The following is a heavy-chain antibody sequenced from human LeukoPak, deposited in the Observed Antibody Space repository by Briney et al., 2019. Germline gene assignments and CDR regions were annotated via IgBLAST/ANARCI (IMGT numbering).Heavy chain of an antibody. CDR3: AKVVPGLYYFDY. CDR2: ISYDGSNK. Sequence: GGSLRLSCAASGFTFSSYAMHWVRQAPGKGLEWVAVISYDGSNKYYADSVKGRFTISRDNSKNTLYLQMNSLRAEDTVVYYCAKVVPGLYYFDYWGQGTLVTVSS. J-gene: IGHJ4*02. V-gene: IGHV3-30*04. CDR1: GFTFSSYA.